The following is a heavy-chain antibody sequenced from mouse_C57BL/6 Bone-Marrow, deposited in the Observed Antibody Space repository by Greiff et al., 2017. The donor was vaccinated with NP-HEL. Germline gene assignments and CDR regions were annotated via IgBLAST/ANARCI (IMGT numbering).Heavy chain of an antibody. V-gene: IGHV1-26*01. CDR2: INPNNGGT. Sequence: EVQLHQSGPELVKPGASVKISCKASGYTFTDYYMNWVKQSHGKSLEWIGDINPNNGGTSYNQKFKGKATLTVDKSSSTAYMELRSLTSEDSAVYYCASRLSYPTVVPFAYWGQGTLVTVSA. J-gene: IGHJ3*01. CDR3: ASRLSYPTVVPFAY. D-gene: IGHD1-1*01. CDR1: GYTFTDYY.